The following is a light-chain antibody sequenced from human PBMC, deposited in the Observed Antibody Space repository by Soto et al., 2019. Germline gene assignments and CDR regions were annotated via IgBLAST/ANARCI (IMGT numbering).Light chain of an antibody. CDR2: EAS. CDR1: QSISSW. J-gene: IGKJ1*01. Sequence: ETQMTRSPSPRSAYVGDRVNIPCRASQSISSWLAWSQQKPGKAPKLLIYEASALPRGVPSRFSGSGSGTDFTLTISSLQPEDFATYYCQQSYSPPRTFGQGTKVDIK. CDR3: QQSYSPPRT. V-gene: IGKV1-39*01.